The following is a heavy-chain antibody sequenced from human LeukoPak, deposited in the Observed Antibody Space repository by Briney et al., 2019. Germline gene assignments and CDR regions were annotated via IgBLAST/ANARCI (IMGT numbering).Heavy chain of an antibody. Sequence: SETLSLTCTVSSGSITSSTYYWGWIRQPAGKGLEWIGRIYTSGSTNYNPSLRSRVTISVDTSKNQFSLKLSSVTAADTAVYYCARSSSGYFTYFDYWGQGTLVIVSS. CDR3: ARSSSGYFTYFDY. V-gene: IGHV4-61*02. CDR2: IYTSGST. CDR1: SGSITSSTYY. D-gene: IGHD3-22*01. J-gene: IGHJ4*02.